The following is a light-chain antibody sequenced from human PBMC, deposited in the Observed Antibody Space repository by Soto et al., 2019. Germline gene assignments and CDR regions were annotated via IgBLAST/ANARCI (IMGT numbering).Light chain of an antibody. CDR3: QQRYSTPQWT. CDR2: AAS. Sequence: DVQMTQSPSSLSPFAGDTITITFRASQSVSIYLNWYQQKPGKAPNLLLSAASTLQNGVPSRFRGSGSGTDFTLTISGLQPEDFATYYCQQRYSTPQWTCGQGPKVDIK. J-gene: IGKJ1*01. V-gene: IGKV1-39*01. CDR1: QSVSIY.